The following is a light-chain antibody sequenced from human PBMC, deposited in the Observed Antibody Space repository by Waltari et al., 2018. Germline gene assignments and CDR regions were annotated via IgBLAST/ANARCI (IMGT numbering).Light chain of an antibody. CDR3: QQYNSAPYS. Sequence: DIQMPQYPSSLSASVGDRVTITCRASQGISSWLAWYQQKPGKATKLLIYKASSLQSGVPSRFSGSGSGTDFTLTISSLQPEDFATYYCQQYNSAPYSFGQGTKVEIK. V-gene: IGKV1-12*01. CDR2: KAS. J-gene: IGKJ2*03. CDR1: QGISSW.